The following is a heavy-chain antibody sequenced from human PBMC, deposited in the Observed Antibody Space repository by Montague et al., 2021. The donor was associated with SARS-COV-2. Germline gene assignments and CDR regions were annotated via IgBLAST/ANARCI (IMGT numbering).Heavy chain of an antibody. V-gene: IGHV4-34*01. J-gene: IGHJ6*03. CDR3: SRARQDVVVPALGIGAYYYYYYRDV. CDR1: GGSFSGYY. CDR2: INHSGST. D-gene: IGHD2-2*01. Sequence: SETLSLTCAVYGGSFSGYYWSWIRQPPGKGLEWIGEINHSGSTNYNPSLKSRVTISVDTSKNQFSLKLSSVTAADTAVYYCSRARQDVVVPALGIGAYYYYYYRDVWGKGTTVTGS.